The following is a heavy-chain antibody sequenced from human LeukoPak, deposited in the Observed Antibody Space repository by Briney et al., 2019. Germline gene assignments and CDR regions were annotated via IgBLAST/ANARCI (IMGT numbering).Heavy chain of an antibody. CDR3: ARGRIHSWSDAFDI. CDR1: GYTFIGHY. CDR2: INSNSGGT. Sequence: GASVKVSRKASGYTFIGHYMHWVRQAPGQALEWMGWINSNSGGTKYAQKFQGSVIMTRDTSISTAYMELSRLKSDDTAVYYCARGRIHSWSDAFDIWGQGTTVTVSS. J-gene: IGHJ3*02. D-gene: IGHD5-18*01. V-gene: IGHV1-2*02.